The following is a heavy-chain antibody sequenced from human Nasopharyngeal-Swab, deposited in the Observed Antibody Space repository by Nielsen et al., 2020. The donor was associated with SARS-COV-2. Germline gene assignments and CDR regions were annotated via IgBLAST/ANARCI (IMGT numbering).Heavy chain of an antibody. CDR3: AKVFTAATGSYFDF. J-gene: IGHJ4*02. D-gene: IGHD6-13*01. V-gene: IGHV3-23*01. CDR1: GFTFRNYA. CDR2: ISNGGGTT. Sequence: GGSLRLSCAASGFTFRNYAMSWVRQAPGKGLEWVSGISNGGGTTHNADSVRGRFTISRDNSKNTLYLQMNSLRAEDTATYHCAKVFTAATGSYFDFWGQGTLVTVSS.